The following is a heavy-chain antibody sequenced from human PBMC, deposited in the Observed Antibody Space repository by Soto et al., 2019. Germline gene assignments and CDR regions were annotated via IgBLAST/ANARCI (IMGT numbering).Heavy chain of an antibody. CDR2: INAGNGNT. J-gene: IGHJ4*02. D-gene: IGHD3-10*01. Sequence: ASVKVSCKASGYTFTSYAMHWVRQAPGQRLEWMGWINAGNGNTKYSQKFQGRVTITRDTSASTAYMELSSLRSEDTAVYYCARDSYYYGSGTVGDYWGQGTLVTVSS. CDR1: GYTFTSYA. V-gene: IGHV1-3*01. CDR3: ARDSYYYGSGTVGDY.